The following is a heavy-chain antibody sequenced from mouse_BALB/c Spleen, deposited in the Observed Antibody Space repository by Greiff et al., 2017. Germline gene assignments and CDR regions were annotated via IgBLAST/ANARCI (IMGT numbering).Heavy chain of an antibody. V-gene: IGHV5-6*01. CDR1: GFTFSSYG. D-gene: IGHD2-1*01. J-gene: IGHJ4*01. CDR3: ARRGNYGNYCAMDY. CDR2: ISSGGSYT. Sequence: EVNVVESGGDLVKPGGSLKLSCAASGFTFSSYGMSWVRQTPDKRLEWVATISSGGSYTYYPDSVKGRFTISSDNAENTLYLQMSSLKSEDTAMYYCARRGNYGNYCAMDYWGQGTSVTVSS.